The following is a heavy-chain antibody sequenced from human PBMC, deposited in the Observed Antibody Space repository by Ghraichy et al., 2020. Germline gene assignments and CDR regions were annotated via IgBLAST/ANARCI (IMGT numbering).Heavy chain of an antibody. CDR1: GFTFSSYA. Sequence: GGSLRLSCAASGFTFSSYAMTWVRQAPGKGLEWVSTIRGNGRSTYYTDSVKGRFTISRDNSKNTLYLQMNSLRDEDTAVYYCAKDRDYYHSSGYYFNAVDIWGKERLVTFSS. J-gene: IGHJ3*02. CDR3: AKDRDYYHSSGYYFNAVDI. D-gene: IGHD3-22*01. V-gene: IGHV3-23*01. CDR2: IRGNGRST.